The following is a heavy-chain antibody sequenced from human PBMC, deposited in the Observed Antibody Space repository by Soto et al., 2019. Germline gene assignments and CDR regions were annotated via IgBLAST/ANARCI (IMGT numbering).Heavy chain of an antibody. D-gene: IGHD1-26*01. V-gene: IGHV3-48*01. CDR3: ARDPSRGSEWARYLDL. CDR2: ISASSSNI. J-gene: IGHJ2*01. Sequence: EMKLVESGGVLVQPGGSLRLSCAASGFTFSDYAMDWVRQAPGKGLEWVSYISASSSNIRYADSVKGRFTISRDNAKSSVYLQMNSLRADDSAVYYCARDPSRGSEWARYLDLWGRGTLVTVSS. CDR1: GFTFSDYA.